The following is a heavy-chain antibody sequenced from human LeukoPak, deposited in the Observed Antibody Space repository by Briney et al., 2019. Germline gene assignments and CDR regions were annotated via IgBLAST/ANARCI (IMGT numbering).Heavy chain of an antibody. CDR2: INHSGST. CDR1: GGSFSGSY. D-gene: IGHD4-17*01. J-gene: IGHJ4*02. Sequence: SETLSLTCAVYGGSFSGSYWSWIRQPPGKGLEWIGEINHSGSTNYNPSLKSRVTISVDTSKNQFSLKLSSVTAADTAVYYCARGYLRRWTTKLDFDYWGQGTLDSVSS. CDR3: ARGYLRRWTTKLDFDY. V-gene: IGHV4-34*01.